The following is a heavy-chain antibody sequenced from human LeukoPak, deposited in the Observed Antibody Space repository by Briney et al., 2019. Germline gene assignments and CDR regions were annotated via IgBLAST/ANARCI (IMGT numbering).Heavy chain of an antibody. CDR3: ASFPMMYSSSWSYYYGMDV. CDR2: INHSGST. CDR1: GGSSSGYY. Sequence: SETLSLTCAVYGGSSSGYYWSWIRQPPGKGLERIGEINHSGSTNYNPSLKSRVTISVDTSKNQFSLKLSSVTAADTAVYYCASFPMMYSSSWSYYYGMDVWGQGTTVTVSS. V-gene: IGHV4-34*01. J-gene: IGHJ6*02. D-gene: IGHD6-13*01.